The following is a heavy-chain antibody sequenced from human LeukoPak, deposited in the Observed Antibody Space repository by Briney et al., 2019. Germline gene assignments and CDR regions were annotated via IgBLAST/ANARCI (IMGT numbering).Heavy chain of an antibody. Sequence: GGSLRLSCAASGFTFNTFNMNWVRQAPGKGLEWVSSITSGGDYIYYADSVKGRFTTSRDNAKNSLSLQLNSLRVEDTAVYYCARGHYDVLAASYKWTPDYWSQGTLVTVSS. V-gene: IGHV3-21*01. J-gene: IGHJ4*02. D-gene: IGHD3-9*01. CDR1: GFTFNTFN. CDR2: ITSGGDYI. CDR3: ARGHYDVLAASYKWTPDY.